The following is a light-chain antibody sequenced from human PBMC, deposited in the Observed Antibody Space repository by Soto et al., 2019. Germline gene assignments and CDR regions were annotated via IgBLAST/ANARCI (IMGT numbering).Light chain of an antibody. V-gene: IGKV3-20*01. J-gene: IGKJ1*01. Sequence: EIVLTQSPGTLSLSPGERATLSCRASQSVSTRSLSWYQQKPGQAPRLLISGASSRAADIPDRFSGSGSGTDFTLTINRLEPEDFAVYYCQQYDSSPLTFGQGTKV. CDR2: GAS. CDR3: QQYDSSPLT. CDR1: QSVSTRS.